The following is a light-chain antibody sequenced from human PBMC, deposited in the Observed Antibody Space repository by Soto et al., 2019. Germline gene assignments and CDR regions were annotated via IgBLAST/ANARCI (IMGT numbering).Light chain of an antibody. V-gene: IGLV2-8*01. J-gene: IGLJ2*01. CDR2: EVS. CDR1: SSDVGGYNY. CDR3: SSYAGSNKLV. Sequence: QSVLTQPPSASGSPGQSVTLSSTGTSSDVGGYNYVSWYQQHPGKAPKLMIYEVSKRPSGVPDRFSGSKSGNTASLTVSGLQAEDEADYYCSSYAGSNKLVFGGGTKLTGL.